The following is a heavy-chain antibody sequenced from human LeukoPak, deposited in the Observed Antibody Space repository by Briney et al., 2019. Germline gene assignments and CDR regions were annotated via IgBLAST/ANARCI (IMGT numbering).Heavy chain of an antibody. V-gene: IGHV3-74*01. J-gene: IGHJ3*02. CDR2: INSDGSSA. CDR3: ASNIAVAGNAFDI. Sequence: AGGSLRLSCAASGFTFSTYWMHWVRQAPGKGLVWVSHINSDGSSASYADSVKGRFTISRDNAKNTLYLQMNSLRAEDTAVYYCASNIAVAGNAFDIWGQGTMVTVSS. D-gene: IGHD6-19*01. CDR1: GFTFSTYW.